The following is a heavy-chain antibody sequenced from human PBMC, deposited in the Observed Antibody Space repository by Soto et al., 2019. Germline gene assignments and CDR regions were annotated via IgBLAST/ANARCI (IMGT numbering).Heavy chain of an antibody. D-gene: IGHD3-16*02. J-gene: IGHJ5*02. CDR2: INHSGST. V-gene: IGHV4-34*01. Sequence: KASETLSLTCAVYGGSFSGYYWSWIRQPPGKGLDWIGEINHSGSTNYIPSLKSRVTISVDTSKNQFSLKLSSVTAADTAVYYCARGPSYDYVWGSYRYTSFDPWGQGTLVTVSS. CDR3: ARGPSYDYVWGSYRYTSFDP. CDR1: GGSFSGYY.